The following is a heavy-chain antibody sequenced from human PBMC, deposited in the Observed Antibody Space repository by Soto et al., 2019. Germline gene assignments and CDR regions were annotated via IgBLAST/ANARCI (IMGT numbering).Heavy chain of an antibody. CDR3: ARAPSYAFWSGYYLDMPTTDY. CDR2: MNPNSGNT. V-gene: IGHV1-8*01. CDR1: GYTFTSYD. D-gene: IGHD3-3*01. Sequence: QVQLVQSGAEVKKPGASVKVSCKASGYTFTSYDINWVRQATGQGLEWMGWMNPNSGNTGYAQKFQGRVTMTRNTSISTAYRELSSLSSDDTAVYYCARAPSYAFWSGYYLDMPTTDYWGQGTLVTVSS. J-gene: IGHJ4*02.